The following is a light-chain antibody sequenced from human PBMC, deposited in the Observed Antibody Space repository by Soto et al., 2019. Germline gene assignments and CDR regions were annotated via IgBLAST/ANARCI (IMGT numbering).Light chain of an antibody. V-gene: IGKV3D-20*02. Sequence: EIVLTQSPGTLSLSPGERATLSCRASQSVSSSYLAWYQQKPGQAPRLLIYGASSRATGIPARFSGSGSGTDFTLTISRLEPEDFAVYYCQQRSNWPPDFGQGTRLEIK. CDR1: QSVSSSY. J-gene: IGKJ5*01. CDR2: GAS. CDR3: QQRSNWPPD.